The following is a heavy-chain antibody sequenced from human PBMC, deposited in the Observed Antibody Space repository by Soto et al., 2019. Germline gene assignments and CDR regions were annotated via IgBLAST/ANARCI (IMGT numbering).Heavy chain of an antibody. J-gene: IGHJ4*02. CDR3: ATGTFNFDS. Sequence: GGSLRLSCAASGFTFSSYAMSWVRQAPGKGLEWVSSISGSGGSTYYADSVKGRFIISRDNSKSTLYLQMNSLRAEDTAVYYCATGTFNFDSWGQGTLVTVSS. CDR1: GFTFSSYA. CDR2: ISGSGGST. V-gene: IGHV3-23*01.